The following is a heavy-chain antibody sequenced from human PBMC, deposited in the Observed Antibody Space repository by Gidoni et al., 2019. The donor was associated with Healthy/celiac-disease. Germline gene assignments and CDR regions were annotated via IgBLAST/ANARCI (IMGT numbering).Heavy chain of an antibody. Sequence: QVQLVQSGAEVKKPGSSVKVSCKASGGTFSSDTISWVRQAPGQGLEWMGRIIPILGIANYAQKFQGRVTITADKSTSTAYMELSSLRSEDTAVYYCARDGYSGYVRYYWGQGTLVTVSS. D-gene: IGHD5-12*01. V-gene: IGHV1-69*08. CDR1: GGTFSSDT. J-gene: IGHJ4*02. CDR2: IIPILGIA. CDR3: ARDGYSGYVRYY.